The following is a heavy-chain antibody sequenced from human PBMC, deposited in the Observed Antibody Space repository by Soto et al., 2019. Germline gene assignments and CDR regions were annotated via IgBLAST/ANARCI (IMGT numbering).Heavy chain of an antibody. D-gene: IGHD6-13*01. CDR3: AKGPCPGGIAAAGTFDY. CDR1: GFTFSSYA. V-gene: IGHV3-23*01. Sequence: EVQLLESGGGLLQPGGSLRLSCAASGFTFSSYAMNWVRQAPGKGLEWVSAIIGSGGRTYYADSVKGRFTISRDNSKAPLYMQMNSLRAEDTAVYYCAKGPCPGGIAAAGTFDYWGQGTLVTVSS. CDR2: IIGSGGRT. J-gene: IGHJ4*02.